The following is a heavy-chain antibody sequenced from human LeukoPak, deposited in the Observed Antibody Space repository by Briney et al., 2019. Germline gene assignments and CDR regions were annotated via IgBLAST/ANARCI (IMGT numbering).Heavy chain of an antibody. V-gene: IGHV1-18*04. Sequence: ASAKVSCKASGYTFTSYGISWVRQAPGQGLEWMGWISAYNGNTNYAQKLQGRVTMTTDTSTSTAYMELRSLRSDDTAVYYCARAGFRAVNGAFDIWGQGTMVTVSS. J-gene: IGHJ3*02. CDR2: ISAYNGNT. CDR1: GYTFTSYG. CDR3: ARAGFRAVNGAFDI. D-gene: IGHD6-19*01.